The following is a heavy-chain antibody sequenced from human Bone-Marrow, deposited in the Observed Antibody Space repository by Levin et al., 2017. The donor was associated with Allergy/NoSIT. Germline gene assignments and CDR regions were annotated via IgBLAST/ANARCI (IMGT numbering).Heavy chain of an antibody. Sequence: GESLKISFAASQFIFDDHGMSWVRQAPGKGLEWVSGITWNSGTTGYADSVKGRFTISRDNAKNTLYLQMNSLRVEDTALYYCARVGNYAVVADAFDLWGQGTMVTVSS. CDR1: QFIFDDHG. CDR3: ARVGNYAVVADAFDL. V-gene: IGHV3-20*03. D-gene: IGHD1-7*01. J-gene: IGHJ3*01. CDR2: ITWNSGTT.